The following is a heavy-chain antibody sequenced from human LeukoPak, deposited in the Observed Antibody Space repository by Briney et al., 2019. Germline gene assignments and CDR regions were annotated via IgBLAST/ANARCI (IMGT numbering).Heavy chain of an antibody. J-gene: IGHJ4*02. CDR2: IYYSGST. V-gene: IGHV4-39*01. D-gene: IGHD3-16*01. CDR3: ARGGRRQKGEY. Sequence: SETLSLTCTVSGGSISSSSYYWGWIRQPPGKGLEWIGSIYYSGSTYYNPSLKSRVTISVDTSKNQFSLKLSSVTAADTAVYYCARGGRRQKGEYWGQGTLVTVSS. CDR1: GGSISSSSYY.